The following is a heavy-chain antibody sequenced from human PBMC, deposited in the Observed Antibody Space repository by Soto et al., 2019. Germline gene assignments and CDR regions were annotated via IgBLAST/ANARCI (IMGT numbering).Heavy chain of an antibody. Sequence: QVQLVQSGAEVKKPGASVKVSCKASGYTFTSYGISWVRQAPGQGLEWMGWISAYNGNTNYAQKLQGRVTMTTDTSTSTAYMELRSLRSDDTAVYYCATRYCSGGSCYWFDPWGQGTLVTVSS. D-gene: IGHD2-15*01. CDR3: ATRYCSGGSCYWFDP. CDR1: GYTFTSYG. J-gene: IGHJ5*02. CDR2: ISAYNGNT. V-gene: IGHV1-18*04.